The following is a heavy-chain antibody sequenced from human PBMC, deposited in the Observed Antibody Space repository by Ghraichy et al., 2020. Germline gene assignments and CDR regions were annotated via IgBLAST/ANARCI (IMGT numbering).Heavy chain of an antibody. D-gene: IGHD3-3*01. CDR2: SYSGGNT. CDR1: GFTVSSNY. J-gene: IGHJ6*02. Sequence: GGSLRLSCAASGFTVSSNYMSWVRQALGKGLEGVSVSYSGGNTYYADSVKGRFTISRDTSKNTLYLQMNTLSAEDTAVYYCARGNDFWSGYYSYGMDVWGQGTTVTVSS. V-gene: IGHV3-66*01. CDR3: ARGNDFWSGYYSYGMDV.